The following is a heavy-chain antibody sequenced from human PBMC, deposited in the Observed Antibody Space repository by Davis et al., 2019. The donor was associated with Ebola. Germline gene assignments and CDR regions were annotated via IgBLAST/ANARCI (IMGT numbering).Heavy chain of an antibody. J-gene: IGHJ6*02. D-gene: IGHD4-17*01. V-gene: IGHV3-48*03. CDR1: GFTFSSYE. CDR2: ISSSGSTI. CDR3: ARALRAYYYYGMDV. Sequence: GESLKISCAASGFTFSSYEMNWVRQAPGRGLEWVSYISSSGSTIYYADSVKGRFTISRDNAKNSLYLQMNSLRAEDTAVYYCARALRAYYYYGMDVWGQGTTVTVSS.